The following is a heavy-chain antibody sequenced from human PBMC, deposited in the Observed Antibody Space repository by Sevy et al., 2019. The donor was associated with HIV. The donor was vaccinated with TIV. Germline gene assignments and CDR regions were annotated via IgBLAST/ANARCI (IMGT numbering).Heavy chain of an antibody. CDR1: EFTFISYA. Sequence: GGSLRLSCAASEFTFISYAMSWVRQAPGKGLEWVSAITGSGGTTYYADSVRGRFTISRDNCNNTLYLQMTSLGAEDTAVYYCAKGSLEWLSALDYWGQGTLVTVSS. D-gene: IGHD3-3*01. CDR3: AKGSLEWLSALDY. V-gene: IGHV3-23*01. CDR2: ITGSGGTT. J-gene: IGHJ4*02.